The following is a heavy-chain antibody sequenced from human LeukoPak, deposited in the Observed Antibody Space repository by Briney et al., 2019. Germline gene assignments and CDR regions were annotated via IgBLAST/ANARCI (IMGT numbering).Heavy chain of an antibody. V-gene: IGHV6-1*01. Sequence: SQTLSLTCAISGDXVSSNSAAWNWIRQSPSRGLEWRGTTYYRSKWYNNYAVSVEGRISINADTSKNQFSLQLNSVTPEDTAVYYCAREVEVRIATAWFDLWGQGTLVTVSS. CDR2: TYYRSKWYN. CDR3: AREVEVRIATAWFDL. CDR1: GDXVSSNSAA. D-gene: IGHD2-21*01. J-gene: IGHJ5*02.